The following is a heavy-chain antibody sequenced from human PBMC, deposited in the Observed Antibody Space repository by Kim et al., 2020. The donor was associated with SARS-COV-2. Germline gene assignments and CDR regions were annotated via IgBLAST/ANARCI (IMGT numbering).Heavy chain of an antibody. Sequence: GGSLRLSCAASGFTFSSYWMSWVRQAPGKGLEWVANIKQDGSEKYYVDSVKGRFTISRDNAKNSLYLQMNSLRAEDTAVYYCARVYDILTGYYQLAVGDYYFDYWGQGTLVTVSS. CDR2: IKQDGSEK. CDR1: GFTFSSYW. D-gene: IGHD3-9*01. J-gene: IGHJ4*02. V-gene: IGHV3-7*01. CDR3: ARVYDILTGYYQLAVGDYYFDY.